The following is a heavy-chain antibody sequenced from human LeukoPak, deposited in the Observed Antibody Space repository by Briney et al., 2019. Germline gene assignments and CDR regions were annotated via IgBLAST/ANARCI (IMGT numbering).Heavy chain of an antibody. D-gene: IGHD3-3*01. J-gene: IGHJ4*02. CDR3: AREGRFLEWLLIDY. CDR2: LSTSGKTI. CDR1: GFTFSSYS. Sequence: GGSLRLSCAASGFTFSSYSMNWVRQSPGRGLEWVSYLSTSGKTIYYSDSVKGRFTISRDNDKNSLYLQMNSLRAEDTAVYYCAREGRFLEWLLIDYWGQGTLVTVSS. V-gene: IGHV3-48*01.